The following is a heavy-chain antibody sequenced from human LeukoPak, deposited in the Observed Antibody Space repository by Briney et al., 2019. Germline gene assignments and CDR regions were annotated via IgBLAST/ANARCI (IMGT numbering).Heavy chain of an antibody. J-gene: IGHJ1*01. CDR2: INHSGST. V-gene: IGHV4-34*01. D-gene: IGHD1-14*01. CDR1: GGSFGGYY. Sequence: SETLSLTCAVYGGSFGGYYWSWIRQPPGKGLEWIGEINHSGSTNYNPSLKSRVIISVDTSKNQFSLKLSSVTAADTAVYYCARGPEPGYPTVNAEYFQHWGQGTLVTVSS. CDR3: ARGPEPGYPTVNAEYFQH.